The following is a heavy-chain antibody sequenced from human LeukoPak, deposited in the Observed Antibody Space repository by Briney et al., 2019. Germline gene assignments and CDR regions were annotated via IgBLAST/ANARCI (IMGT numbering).Heavy chain of an antibody. CDR2: IYHSGST. CDR1: GYSISSDYY. Sequence: PSETLSLTCTVSGYSISSDYYWGWIRQPPGKGLECIASIYHSGSTYYNPSLKSRVTISIDTSKNQFSLKLSSVTAADTAVYYCARDPQIAAAGTNWFDPWGQGTLVTVSS. V-gene: IGHV4-38-2*02. J-gene: IGHJ5*02. CDR3: ARDPQIAAAGTNWFDP. D-gene: IGHD6-13*01.